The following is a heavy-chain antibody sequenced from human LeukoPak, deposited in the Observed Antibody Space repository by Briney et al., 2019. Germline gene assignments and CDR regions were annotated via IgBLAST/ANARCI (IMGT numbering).Heavy chain of an antibody. J-gene: IGHJ4*02. CDR3: ARVQGSAAGTTNFDY. CDR2: ISSSGSTI. CDR1: GFTFSSYE. D-gene: IGHD6-13*01. V-gene: IGHV3-48*03. Sequence: PGGSLRLSCAASGFTFSSYEMNWVRQAPGKGLAWVSYISSSGSTIYYADSVKGRFTISRDNAKNSLYLQMNSLRAEDTAVYYCARVQGSAAGTTNFDYWGQGTLVTVSS.